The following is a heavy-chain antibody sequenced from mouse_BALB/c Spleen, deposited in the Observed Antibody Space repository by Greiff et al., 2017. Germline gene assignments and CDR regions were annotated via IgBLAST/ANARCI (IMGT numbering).Heavy chain of an antibody. V-gene: IGHV5-12-1*01. D-gene: IGHD2-4*01. CDR2: ISSGGGST. Sequence: EVQGVESGGGLVKPGGSLKLSCAASGFAFSSYDMSWVRQTPEKRLEWVAYISSGGGSTYYPDTVKGRFTISRDNAKNTLYLQMSSLKSEDTAMYYCARERGGVLRGYAMDYWGQGTSVTVSS. CDR3: ARERGGVLRGYAMDY. J-gene: IGHJ4*01. CDR1: GFAFSSYD.